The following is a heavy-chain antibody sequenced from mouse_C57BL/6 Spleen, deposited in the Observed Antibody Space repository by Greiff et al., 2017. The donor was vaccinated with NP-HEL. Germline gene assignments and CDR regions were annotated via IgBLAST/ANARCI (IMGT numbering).Heavy chain of an antibody. J-gene: IGHJ3*01. V-gene: IGHV3-6*01. Sequence: DVKLQESGPGLVKPSQSLSLTCSVTGYSITSGYYWNWIRQFPGNKLEWMGYISYDGSNNYNPSLKNRISITRDTSKNQFFLKLNSVTTEDTATYYCARGSVTTEFAYWGQGTLVTVSA. CDR2: ISYDGSN. CDR1: GYSITSGYY. D-gene: IGHD1-1*01. CDR3: ARGSVTTEFAY.